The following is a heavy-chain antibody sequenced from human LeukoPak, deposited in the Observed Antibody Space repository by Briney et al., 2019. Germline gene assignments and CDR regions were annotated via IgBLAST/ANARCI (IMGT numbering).Heavy chain of an antibody. Sequence: SETLSLTCAVYGGSFSVYYWSGIRRPPGKGLDWIGEFNHSGSTNYNPSLKSRVTISVDTSKNQFSLKLTSVTAADTAVYFCARRSDSGSDDGEDYFDYWGQGTLVTVSS. CDR1: GGSFSVYY. V-gene: IGHV4-34*01. D-gene: IGHD1-26*01. CDR2: FNHSGST. CDR3: ARRSDSGSDDGEDYFDY. J-gene: IGHJ4*02.